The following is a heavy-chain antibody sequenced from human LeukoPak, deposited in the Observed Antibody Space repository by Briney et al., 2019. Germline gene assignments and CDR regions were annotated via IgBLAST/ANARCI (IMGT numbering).Heavy chain of an antibody. J-gene: IGHJ3*02. Sequence: GGSLRLSCAASGFTFSSYGMHWVRQAPGKGLEWVAVIWYDGSNKYYADSVKGRFTISRDNSKNTLYLQMNSLRAEDTAVYYCARDYRYDSSGPDEDAFDIWGQGTMVTVSS. CDR1: GFTFSSYG. CDR3: ARDYRYDSSGPDEDAFDI. V-gene: IGHV3-33*01. CDR2: IWYDGSNK. D-gene: IGHD3-22*01.